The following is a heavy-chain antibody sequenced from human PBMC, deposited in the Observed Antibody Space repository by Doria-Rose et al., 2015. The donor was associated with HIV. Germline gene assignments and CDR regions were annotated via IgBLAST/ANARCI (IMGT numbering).Heavy chain of an antibody. Sequence: QVTLKESGPVLVKPTETPTLTCTVSGVSLSSPGMGVSWIRQPPGKALEWLANIFSDDERSYQTSLKSRLTISRGTSKSQVVLTMTDMDPVDTATYYCARIKSSRWYHKYYFDFWGQGTLVIVSA. CDR1: GVSLSSPGMG. CDR3: ARIKSSRWYHKYYFDF. CDR2: IFSDDER. D-gene: IGHD6-13*01. V-gene: IGHV2-26*01. J-gene: IGHJ4*02.